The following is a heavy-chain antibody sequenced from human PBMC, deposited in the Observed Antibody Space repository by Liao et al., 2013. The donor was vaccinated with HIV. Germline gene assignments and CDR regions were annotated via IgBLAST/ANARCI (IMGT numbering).Heavy chain of an antibody. Sequence: QVQLQESGPVLVEPSRTLSLTCIVSGGSISGDDYYWSWIRQAPGKGLEWIGYIYYSGSTYYKPSLKSRLSLSIDTSKKYLSLRLTSVTVADTALYYCVRVTGPWPPTYYDSSIYDIWSPGTMVTVSS. J-gene: IGHJ3*02. CDR1: GGSISGDDYY. V-gene: IGHV4-30-4*01. CDR3: VRVTGPWPPTYYDSSIYDI. D-gene: IGHD3-22*01. CDR2: IYYSGST.